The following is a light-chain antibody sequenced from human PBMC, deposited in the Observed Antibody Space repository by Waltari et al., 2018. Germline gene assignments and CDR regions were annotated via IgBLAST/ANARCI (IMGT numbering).Light chain of an antibody. Sequence: QSVLTQPPSVSGAPGQRVTISCTGSSSNIGAGYDVQWYQQFPGKAPKLLIYDNDSRPFGIPDRFAASKAGTSASLAITGLQAEDEAVYYGHSHDRAVSRSDVFGGGTKLTVL. V-gene: IGLV1-40*01. CDR1: SSNIGAGYD. CDR3: HSHDRAVSRSDV. CDR2: DND. J-gene: IGLJ3*02.